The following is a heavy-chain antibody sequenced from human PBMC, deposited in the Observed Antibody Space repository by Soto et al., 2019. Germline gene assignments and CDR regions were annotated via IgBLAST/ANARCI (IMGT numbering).Heavy chain of an antibody. CDR3: ARDRAYSRFDY. D-gene: IGHD4-4*01. CDR1: GFSFSSAW. V-gene: IGHV3-7*03. Sequence: EVQLVESGGGLVQPGGSLRLSCAVSGFSFSSAWMTWIRQAPGKGLERVAIMNEDGSERYYVDSVKGRFTISRDNAKNALFLQINSLRVEDPAVYFCARDRAYSRFDYWGQGSLVTVSS. CDR2: MNEDGSER. J-gene: IGHJ4*02.